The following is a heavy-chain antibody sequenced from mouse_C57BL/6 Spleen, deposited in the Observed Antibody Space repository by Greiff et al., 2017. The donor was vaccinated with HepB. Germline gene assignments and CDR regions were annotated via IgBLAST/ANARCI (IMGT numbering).Heavy chain of an antibody. Sequence: QVQLQQSGAELVKPGASVKISCKASGYAFSSYWMNWVKQRPGKGLEWIGQIYPGDGDTNYNGKFKGKATLTADKSSSTAYMQLSSLTSEDSAVYFCARDYYGSSYVAMDYWGQGTSVTVSS. CDR3: ARDYYGSSYVAMDY. CDR2: IYPGDGDT. V-gene: IGHV1-80*01. CDR1: GYAFSSYW. J-gene: IGHJ4*01. D-gene: IGHD1-1*01.